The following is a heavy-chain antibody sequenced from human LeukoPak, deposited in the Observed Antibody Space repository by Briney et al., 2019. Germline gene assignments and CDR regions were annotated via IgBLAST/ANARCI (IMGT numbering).Heavy chain of an antibody. CDR2: IYYSGST. CDR3: ARDRGGDCLYPD. Sequence: TSETLSLTCTVSGGSISSSSYYWGWIRQPPGKGLEWIGSIYYSGSTYYNPSLKSRVTISVDTSKNQFSLKLSSVTAADTAVYYCARDRGGDCLYPDWGQGTLVTVSS. J-gene: IGHJ4*02. D-gene: IGHD2-21*02. V-gene: IGHV4-39*07. CDR1: GGSISSSSYY.